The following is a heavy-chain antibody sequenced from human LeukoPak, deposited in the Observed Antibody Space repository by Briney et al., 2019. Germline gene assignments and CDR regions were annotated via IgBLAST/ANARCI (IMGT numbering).Heavy chain of an antibody. CDR2: TGNKANSYTT. D-gene: IGHD1-26*01. Sequence: QPGGSLRLSCAASGFTFSDHYMDWVRQAPGKGLEWVGRTGNKANSYTTEYAASVKGRFTISRDDSKNSVYLQMNSLKTEDTAVYYCARDDSGSYSLDYWGQGTLVTVSS. CDR1: GFTFSDHY. V-gene: IGHV3-72*01. CDR3: ARDDSGSYSLDY. J-gene: IGHJ4*02.